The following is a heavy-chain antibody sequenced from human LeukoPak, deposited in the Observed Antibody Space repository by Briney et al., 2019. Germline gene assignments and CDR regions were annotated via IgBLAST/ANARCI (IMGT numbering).Heavy chain of an antibody. CDR3: ARDGRSGSYGAFDI. CDR1: GGSFSGYY. D-gene: IGHD1-26*01. CDR2: INHSGST. V-gene: IGHV4-34*01. Sequence: PSETLSLICAVYGGSFSGYYWSWIRQPPGKGLEWIGEINHSGSTNYIPPLKSRVTISVDTSKNQFSLKLSSVTAADTAVYYCARDGRSGSYGAFDIWGQGTMVTVSS. J-gene: IGHJ3*02.